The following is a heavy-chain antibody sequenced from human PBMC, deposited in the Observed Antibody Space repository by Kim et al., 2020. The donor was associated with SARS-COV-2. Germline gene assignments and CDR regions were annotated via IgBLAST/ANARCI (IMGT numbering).Heavy chain of an antibody. V-gene: IGHV4-59*01. CDR3: AREGTCGAAATRFDAFDI. CDR2: IYYSGST. Sequence: SETLSLTCTVSGGSISSYYWSWIRQPPGKGLEWIGYIYYSGSTNYNPALKSRVTISVDTSKNPFFLKLSSVTAADTAVYYCAREGTCGAAATRFDAFDIWGQGTMVTVSS. CDR1: GGSISSYY. D-gene: IGHD6-13*01. J-gene: IGHJ3*02.